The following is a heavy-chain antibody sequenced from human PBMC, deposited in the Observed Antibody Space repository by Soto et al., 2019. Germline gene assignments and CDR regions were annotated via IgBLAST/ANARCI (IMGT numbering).Heavy chain of an antibody. J-gene: IGHJ6*02. D-gene: IGHD2-2*01. CDR1: GFTFSSYA. CDR3: AKGSCSSTSCYLYYYYGMDV. V-gene: IGHV3-23*01. Sequence: HPGGSLRLSCAASGFTFSSYAMSWVRQAPGKGLEWVSAISGSGGSTYYADSVKGRFTISRDNSKNTLYLQMNSLRAEDTAVYYCAKGSCSSTSCYLYYYYGMDVWGQGTTVTVSS. CDR2: ISGSGGST.